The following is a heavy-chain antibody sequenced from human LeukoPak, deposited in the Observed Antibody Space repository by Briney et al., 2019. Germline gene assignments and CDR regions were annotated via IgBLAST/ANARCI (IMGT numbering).Heavy chain of an antibody. Sequence: GASVKVSCKASGGTFSSYAISWVRQAPGQGLEWMGGIIPIFGTANYAQKFQGRVTITADKSTSTAYMELSSLRSEDTAVYYCAAAELDSSGYTRFDYWGQGTLVTVSS. CDR1: GGTFSSYA. J-gene: IGHJ4*02. CDR3: AAAELDSSGYTRFDY. CDR2: IIPIFGTA. D-gene: IGHD3-22*01. V-gene: IGHV1-69*06.